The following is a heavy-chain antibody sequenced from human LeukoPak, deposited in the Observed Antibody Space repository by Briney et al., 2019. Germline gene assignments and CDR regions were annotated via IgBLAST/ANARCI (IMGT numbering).Heavy chain of an antibody. D-gene: IGHD1-7*01. CDR2: ISDSGGIT. CDR3: AKDIVPNYGSTFDF. Sequence: GGSLRLSCAASGFTFSTVAMNWVRQGPGKGLEWVAVISDSGGITYYADSLKGRFTISRDNSKNTLYLQMNSLRADDTAVYYCAKDIVPNYGSTFDFWGQGTMVTVPS. CDR1: GFTFSTVA. V-gene: IGHV3-23*01. J-gene: IGHJ3*01.